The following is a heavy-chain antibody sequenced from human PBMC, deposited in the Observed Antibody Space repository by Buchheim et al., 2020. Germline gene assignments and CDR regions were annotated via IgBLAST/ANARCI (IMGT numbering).Heavy chain of an antibody. J-gene: IGHJ4*02. CDR3: ARDVGYCTNGVCYTFDY. CDR2: INPNSGGT. CDR1: GYTFTGYY. V-gene: IGHV1-2*04. Sequence: QVQLVQSGAEVKKPGASVKVSCKASGYTFTGYYMHWVRQAPGQGLEWMGWINPNSGGTNYAQKFQGWVTMTRDTSISTAHMELSRLRSDDTAVYYCARDVGYCTNGVCYTFDYWSQGTL. D-gene: IGHD2-8*01.